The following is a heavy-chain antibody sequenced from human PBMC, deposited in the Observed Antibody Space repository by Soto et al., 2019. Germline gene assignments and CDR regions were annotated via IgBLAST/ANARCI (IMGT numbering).Heavy chain of an antibody. CDR1: GFTFSDYY. CDR2: ISSSSSYT. D-gene: IGHD1-26*01. J-gene: IGHJ3*02. CDR3: AGDLREGAANRAVFDI. V-gene: IGHV3-11*06. Sequence: PGGSLRLSCAASGFTFSDYYMSWIRQAPGKGLEWVSYISSSSSYTNYADSVKGRFTISRDNAKNSLYLQMNSLRAEDTAVYYCAGDLREGAANRAVFDIWGRGTMVTVSS.